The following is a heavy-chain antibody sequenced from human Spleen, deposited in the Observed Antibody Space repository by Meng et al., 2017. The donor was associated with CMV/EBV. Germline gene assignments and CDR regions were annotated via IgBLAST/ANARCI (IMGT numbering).Heavy chain of an antibody. CDR1: VGTFSRYA. Sequence: SVKVSCKASVGTFSRYAISWVRQAPGQGLEWMGGIIPILGIANYAQKFQGRVTITADKSTSTAYMELSSLRPEDTAVYYCARRTTSIVAADTTHHGMDVWGQGTTVTVSS. D-gene: IGHD6-13*01. J-gene: IGHJ6*02. V-gene: IGHV1-69*10. CDR3: ARRTTSIVAADTTHHGMDV. CDR2: IIPILGIA.